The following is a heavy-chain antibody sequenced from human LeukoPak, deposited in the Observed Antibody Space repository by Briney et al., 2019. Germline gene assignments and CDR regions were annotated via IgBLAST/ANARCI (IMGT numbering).Heavy chain of an antibody. Sequence: SVKVSCKASGGTFSSYAISWVRQAPGQGLEWMGRIIPIFGIANYAQKFQGRVTITADKSTSTAYMELSSLRSEDTAVYYCARGYSGYDYGYSDYWGQGTLVTVSS. CDR1: GGTFSSYA. CDR3: ARGYSGYDYGYSDY. D-gene: IGHD5-12*01. V-gene: IGHV1-69*04. J-gene: IGHJ4*02. CDR2: IIPIFGIA.